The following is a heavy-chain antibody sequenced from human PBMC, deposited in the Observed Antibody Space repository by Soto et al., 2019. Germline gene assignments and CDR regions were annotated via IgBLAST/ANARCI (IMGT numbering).Heavy chain of an antibody. Sequence: QVQVVESGGGVVQPGRSLRLSCTASGFTFSNYAMHWVRQAPAKGLEWVAVISYDGRNKYHADSVKGRFTISRDNSKNTLYLQMDSLRTEDTAVYYCYVDTAINWFDPWGQGTLVTVSS. CDR2: ISYDGRNK. J-gene: IGHJ5*02. CDR3: YVDTAINWFDP. V-gene: IGHV3-30*04. CDR1: GFTFSNYA. D-gene: IGHD5-18*01.